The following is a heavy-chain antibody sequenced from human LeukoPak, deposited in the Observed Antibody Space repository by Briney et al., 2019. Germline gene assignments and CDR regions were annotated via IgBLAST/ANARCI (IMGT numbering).Heavy chain of an antibody. J-gene: IGHJ2*01. V-gene: IGHV4-39*01. CDR3: ARGVTMIVVVIHDWYFDL. D-gene: IGHD3-22*01. CDR2: MYETRST. CDR1: GGSISSSSYY. Sequence: SETLSLTCTVSGGSISSSSYYWGWIRQPPGKGLEWIGSMYETRSTYYNPSLKSRVTISVDTSKNQFSLKLTSVTAADTAVYYCARGVTMIVVVIHDWYFDLWGRGTLVTVSS.